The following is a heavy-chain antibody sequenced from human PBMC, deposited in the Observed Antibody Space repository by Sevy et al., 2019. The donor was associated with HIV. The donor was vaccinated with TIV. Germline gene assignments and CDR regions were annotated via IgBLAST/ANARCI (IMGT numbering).Heavy chain of an antibody. CDR3: ARNKSRREGEYWFDP. D-gene: IGHD1-26*01. J-gene: IGHJ5*02. CDR1: GGSINSGAYY. Sequence: SETLSLTCTVSGGSINSGAYYWSWIRQHPGTGLECIGYIYYTGSTYHNPSLRSRVTMSVDTSKNQFSLRLSSVTAADTAVYYCARNKSRREGEYWFDPWGQGTLVTVSS. CDR2: IYYTGST. V-gene: IGHV4-31*03.